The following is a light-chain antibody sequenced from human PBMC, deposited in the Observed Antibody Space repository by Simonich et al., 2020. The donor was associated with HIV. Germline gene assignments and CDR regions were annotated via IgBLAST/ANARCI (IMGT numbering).Light chain of an antibody. CDR2: WAS. V-gene: IGKV4-1*01. CDR1: QSVLYSSNNKNY. CDR3: QQYYSSPRT. J-gene: IGKJ1*01. Sequence: DIVMTQSPDSLAVSLGERATINRKSSQSVLYSSNNKNYLAWYQQKPGQPPKLLIYWASTRESGVPDRFSGSGSGTDFNLTISTLEPEDFAVYYCQQYYSSPRTFGQGTKVEI.